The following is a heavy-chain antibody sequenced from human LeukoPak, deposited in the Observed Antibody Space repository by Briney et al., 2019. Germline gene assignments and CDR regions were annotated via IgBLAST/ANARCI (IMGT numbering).Heavy chain of an antibody. CDR2: IYYSGST. CDR3: ARVYCSGGSCYRSFDP. Sequence: SETLSLTCTVSGGSISSGGYYWSWIRQHPGKGLEWIGYIYYSGSTYYNPSLKSRVTISVDTSKNQFSLKPSSVTAADTAVYYCARVYCSGGSCYRSFDPWGQGTLVTVSS. D-gene: IGHD2-15*01. CDR1: GGSISSGGYY. V-gene: IGHV4-31*03. J-gene: IGHJ5*02.